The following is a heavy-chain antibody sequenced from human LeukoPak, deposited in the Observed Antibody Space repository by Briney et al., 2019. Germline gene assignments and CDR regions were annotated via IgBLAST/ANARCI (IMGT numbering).Heavy chain of an antibody. CDR2: IYYSGST. CDR1: GGSISSDY. J-gene: IGHJ4*02. V-gene: IGHV4-59*08. CDR3: ARLASRATDV. Sequence: SGTLSLTCTVSGGSISSDYWSWSRQPPGKGLEWIGYIYYSGSTNYNPSLKSRVTISVDTSKNQFSLKLSSVTAADTAVYYCARLASRATDVWGQGTLVTVSS.